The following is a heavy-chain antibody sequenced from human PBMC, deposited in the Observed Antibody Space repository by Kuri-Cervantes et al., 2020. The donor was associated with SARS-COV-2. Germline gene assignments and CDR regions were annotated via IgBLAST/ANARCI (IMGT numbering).Heavy chain of an antibody. Sequence: SQTLSLTCAVYSGSFSDYYWSWIRQPPGRGPEWNGSIHHSGSTYYNPSLKSRVAISVDTSKNQFSLKLSSVTAADTAVYYCARGGGRIALFDYWGQGTLVTVSS. D-gene: IGHD6-13*01. CDR1: SGSFSDYY. CDR2: IHHSGST. V-gene: IGHV4-34*01. CDR3: ARGGGRIALFDY. J-gene: IGHJ4*02.